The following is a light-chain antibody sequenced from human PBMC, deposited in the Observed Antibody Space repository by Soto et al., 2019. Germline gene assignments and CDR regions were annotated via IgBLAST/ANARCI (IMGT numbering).Light chain of an antibody. J-gene: IGLJ1*01. CDR1: SSDVGGYNY. Sequence: QSALTQPASVSGSPGQSITLSCTGTSSDVGGYNYVSWYQQHPGKAPKLMIYEVRNRPSGVSNRFSGSKSGNTASLTISGLQAEDEADYYCSSYTSSSTLVFGTGTKLTVL. CDR3: SSYTSSSTLV. CDR2: EVR. V-gene: IGLV2-14*01.